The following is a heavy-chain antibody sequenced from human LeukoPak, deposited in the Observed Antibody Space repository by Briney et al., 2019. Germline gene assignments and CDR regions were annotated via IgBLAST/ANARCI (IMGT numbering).Heavy chain of an antibody. CDR2: IYYSGST. CDR1: GGSISSYY. Sequence: SETLSLTCTVSGGSISSYYWSWIRQPPGKGLEWIGYIYYSGSTNYNPSLKSRVTISVDTSKNQFSLKLSSVTAADTAVYYCARQQLDYDTAYFDYWGQGTLVTVSS. D-gene: IGHD3-22*01. CDR3: ARQQLDYDTAYFDY. V-gene: IGHV4-59*01. J-gene: IGHJ4*02.